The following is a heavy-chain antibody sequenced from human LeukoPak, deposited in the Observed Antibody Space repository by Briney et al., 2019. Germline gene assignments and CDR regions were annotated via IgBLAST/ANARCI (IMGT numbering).Heavy chain of an antibody. CDR2: IYHSGST. V-gene: IGHV4-38-2*02. CDR3: ARDEGDGSYFDY. D-gene: IGHD2-15*01. J-gene: IGHJ4*02. Sequence: SETLSLTCTVSGYSISSGYYWGWIRQPPGKGLEWIGSIYHSGSTYYNPSLKSRVTISVDTSKNQFSLKLSSVTAADTAVYYCARDEGDGSYFDYWGQGTLVTVSS. CDR1: GYSISSGYY.